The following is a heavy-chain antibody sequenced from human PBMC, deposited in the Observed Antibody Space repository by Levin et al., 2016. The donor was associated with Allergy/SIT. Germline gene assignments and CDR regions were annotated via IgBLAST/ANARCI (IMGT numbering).Heavy chain of an antibody. CDR3: AHRLVRFSANYDFWSGYRQYNSFDI. V-gene: IGHV2-5*02. J-gene: IGHJ3*02. D-gene: IGHD3-3*01. Sequence: WIRQPPGKALEWLALIYWDDDKRYSPSLKSRLTITKDTSKNQVVLTMTNMDPVDTATYYCAHRLVRFSANYDFWSGYRQYNSFDIWGQGTMVTVSS. CDR2: IYWDDDK.